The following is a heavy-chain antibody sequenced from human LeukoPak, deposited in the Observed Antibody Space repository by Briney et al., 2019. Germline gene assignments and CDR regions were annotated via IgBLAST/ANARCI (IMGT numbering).Heavy chain of an antibody. D-gene: IGHD2-2*01. V-gene: IGHV3-30*18. J-gene: IGHJ4*02. CDR3: ANREYHLPALY. CDR1: GFTFSTYG. CDR2: ISYDGSNK. Sequence: GGPLRLSCAASGFTFSTYGMHWVRQAPGKGLEWVAVISYDGSNKYYADSVKGRFTISRDNSKSTLYLQMNSLRAEDTAVYYCANREYHLPALYWGQGTLVTVSS.